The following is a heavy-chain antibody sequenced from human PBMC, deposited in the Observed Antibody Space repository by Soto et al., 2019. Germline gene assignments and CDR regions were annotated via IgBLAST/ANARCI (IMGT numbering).Heavy chain of an antibody. CDR1: GGSFNNYA. CDR3: AVAMVREILIFESSGMHV. V-gene: IGHV1-69*01. J-gene: IGHJ6*02. D-gene: IGHD3-10*01. Sequence: QVPLVQSGAEVKKPGSSVKVSCKTSGGSFNNYAVSWVRQAPGQGLEWMGGIIPNFDTPNYAQKFQDRVTIIADESTSTVYMELRSLRSNHTAVYYCAVAMVREILIFESSGMHVWGQGTTVIVSS. CDR2: IIPNFDTP.